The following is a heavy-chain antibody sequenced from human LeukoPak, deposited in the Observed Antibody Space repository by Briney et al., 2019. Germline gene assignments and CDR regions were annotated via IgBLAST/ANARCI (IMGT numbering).Heavy chain of an antibody. CDR2: INYSGST. V-gene: IGHV4-34*01. Sequence: PSETLSLTCAVYGESLSGYHWSWLRQPPGNGLEWIGEINYSGSTNYNPSLKSRVTISLDTSKNQFSLKLSSVTAADTAIYYCARGNLEWAAGTRWFDPWGQGTLVTVSS. CDR1: GESLSGYH. CDR3: ARGNLEWAAGTRWFDP. D-gene: IGHD6-13*01. J-gene: IGHJ5*02.